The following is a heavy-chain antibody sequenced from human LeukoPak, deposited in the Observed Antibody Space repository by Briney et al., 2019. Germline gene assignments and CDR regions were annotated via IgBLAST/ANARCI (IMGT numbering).Heavy chain of an antibody. J-gene: IGHJ4*02. Sequence: PSETLSLTCTVSGGSISSGDYYWSWIRQPPGKGLEWIGYIYYSGSTYYNPSLKSRATISVDTSKNQFSLKLSSVTAADTAVYYCASVGIAARLDYWGQGTLVTVSS. D-gene: IGHD6-6*01. CDR3: ASVGIAARLDY. CDR1: GGSISSGDYY. V-gene: IGHV4-30-4*08. CDR2: IYYSGST.